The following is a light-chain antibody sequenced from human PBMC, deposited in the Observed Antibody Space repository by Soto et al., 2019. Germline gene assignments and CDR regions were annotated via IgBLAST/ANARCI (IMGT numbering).Light chain of an antibody. V-gene: IGLV2-14*01. CDR3: QSYDSSLSGYV. CDR2: EVR. Sequence: QSVLTQPASVSGSPGQSITIACTGTNRDVGSYNLVSWYQQRPGEAPKLIISEVRNRPSGISYRFTGSKSGNTASLTISGLQAEDGADYYCQSYDSSLSGYVFGTGTKVTVL. CDR1: NRDVGSYNL. J-gene: IGLJ1*01.